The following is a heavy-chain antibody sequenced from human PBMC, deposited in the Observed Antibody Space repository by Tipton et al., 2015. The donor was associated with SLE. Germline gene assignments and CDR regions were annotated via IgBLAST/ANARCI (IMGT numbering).Heavy chain of an antibody. CDR1: GGSISSSSYY. D-gene: IGHD4-17*01. CDR2: IYYSGST. Sequence: TLSLTCTVSGGSISSSSYYWGWIRQPPGKGLEWIGSIYYSGSTYYNPSLKSRVTISVDTSKNQFSLKLSSVTAADTAVYYCASYDYEGYYFDYWDQGTLVTVSS. CDR3: ASYDYEGYYFDY. V-gene: IGHV4-39*07. J-gene: IGHJ4*02.